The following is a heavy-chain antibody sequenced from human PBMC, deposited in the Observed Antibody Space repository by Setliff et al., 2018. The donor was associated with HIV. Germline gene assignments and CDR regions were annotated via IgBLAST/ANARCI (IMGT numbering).Heavy chain of an antibody. D-gene: IGHD3-10*01. CDR2: IDHSGNI. J-gene: IGHJ4*02. V-gene: IGHV4-34*01. CDR1: GGSFNDYY. Sequence: PSETLSVTCAVYGGSFNDYYWTWIRQPPGKGLEWIGEIDHSGNIKYHASLKSRVTISKDTSKNQISLKLRSVTAADTAVYYCARGLNYYGSGSYLPLGYWGQGTLVTVSS. CDR3: ARGLNYYGSGSYLPLGY.